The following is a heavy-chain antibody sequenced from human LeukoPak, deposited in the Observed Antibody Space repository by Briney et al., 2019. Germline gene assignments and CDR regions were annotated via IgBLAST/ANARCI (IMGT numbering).Heavy chain of an antibody. CDR3: AKAGIVVVPAAKLKSYYFDY. D-gene: IGHD2-2*01. CDR2: ISGSGGST. CDR1: GFTFSSYA. V-gene: IGHV3-23*01. J-gene: IGHJ4*02. Sequence: PGGSLRLSCAASGFTFSSYAMSWVRQAPGKGLEWVSAISGSGGSTYYADSVKGRFTISRDNSKNTLYLQMNSLRAEGTAVYYCAKAGIVVVPAAKLKSYYFDYWGQGTLVTVSS.